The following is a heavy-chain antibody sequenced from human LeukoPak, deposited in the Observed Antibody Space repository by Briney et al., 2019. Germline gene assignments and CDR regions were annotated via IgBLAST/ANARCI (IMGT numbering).Heavy chain of an antibody. J-gene: IGHJ6*02. CDR1: GFTFSSYA. CDR3: ARLTAMALYYYYGMDV. CDR2: ISGSGGST. Sequence: GGSLRLSCAASGFTFSSYAMSWVRQAPGKGLEWVSAISGSGGSTYYADSVKGRFTISRDNAKNSLYLQMNSLRAEDTAVYYCARLTAMALYYYYGMDVWGQGTTVTVSS. V-gene: IGHV3-23*01. D-gene: IGHD5-18*01.